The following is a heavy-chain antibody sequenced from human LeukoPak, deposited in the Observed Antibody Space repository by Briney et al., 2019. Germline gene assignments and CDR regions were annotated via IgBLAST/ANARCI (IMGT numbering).Heavy chain of an antibody. J-gene: IGHJ6*03. D-gene: IGHD3-3*01. V-gene: IGHV3-30*02. CDR1: GFTFSSYE. CDR3: AKTSLSDPSGHYYYMDV. CDR2: IRFDGTSE. Sequence: GGSLRLSCAASGFTFSSYEMNWVRQAPGKGLEWVALIRFDGTSEFYADSVKARFTISRDNSQNTVSLQLNNLRIEDTALYYCAKTSLSDPSGHYYYMDVWGKGTTVTVSS.